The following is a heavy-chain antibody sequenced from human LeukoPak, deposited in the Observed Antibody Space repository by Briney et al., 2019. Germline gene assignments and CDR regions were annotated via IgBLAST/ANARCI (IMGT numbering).Heavy chain of an antibody. CDR2: IYYSGST. V-gene: IGHV4-39*01. CDR1: GGSITSSSYY. J-gene: IGHJ6*02. D-gene: IGHD3-10*02. CDR3: ARHLVRGYVRDYYYGMDV. Sequence: SETLSLTCTVSGGSITSSSYYWGWIRQPPGKGLEWIGSIYYSGSTYYNPSLKSRVTISVDTSKNQFSLKLSSVTAADTAVYYCARHLVRGYVRDYYYGMDVWGQGTTVTVSS.